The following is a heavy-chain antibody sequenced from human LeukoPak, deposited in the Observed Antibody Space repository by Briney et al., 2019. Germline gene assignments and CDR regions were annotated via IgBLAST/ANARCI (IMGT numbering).Heavy chain of an antibody. J-gene: IGHJ4*02. Sequence: ASETLSLTCTVSGGSISSGGYYWSWIRQHPGKGLEWIGYIYYSGSTYYNPSLKSRVTISVDTSKNQFSLKLSSVTAADTAVYYCASLNYDYVWGSYHIFDYWGQGTLVTVSS. D-gene: IGHD3-16*02. V-gene: IGHV4-31*03. CDR2: IYYSGST. CDR3: ASLNYDYVWGSYHIFDY. CDR1: GGSISSGGYY.